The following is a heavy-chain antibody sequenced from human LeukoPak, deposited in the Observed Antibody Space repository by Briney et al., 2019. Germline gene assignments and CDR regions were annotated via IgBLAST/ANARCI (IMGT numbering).Heavy chain of an antibody. Sequence: SSETLSLTCTVSGGSISSYYWSWIRQPPGKGLEWIGYIYYSGSTNYNPSLKSRVTISVDTSKNQFSLKLSSVTAADTAVYYCARSYGSRYYWGQGTLVTVSS. V-gene: IGHV4-59*01. D-gene: IGHD3-10*01. CDR2: IYYSGST. J-gene: IGHJ4*02. CDR1: GGSISSYY. CDR3: ARSYGSRYY.